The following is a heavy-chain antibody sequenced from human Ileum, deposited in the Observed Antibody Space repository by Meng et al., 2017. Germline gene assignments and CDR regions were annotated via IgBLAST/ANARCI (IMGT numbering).Heavy chain of an antibody. J-gene: IGHJ4*02. V-gene: IGHV6-1*01. CDR2: TYYRSRWYN. D-gene: IGHD7-27*01. CDR3: AGKDWGEGLDF. CDR1: GDSVSIDNGA. Sequence: HVQLKQSCPGLVQSSQTHSLTCAISGDSVSIDNGAWNWIRQSPSRGLEWLGRTYYRSRWYNNYAVSVKSRITINPDTSKNQFSLQLHSVTPDDTAVYYCAGKDWGEGLDFWDQGTLVTVSS.